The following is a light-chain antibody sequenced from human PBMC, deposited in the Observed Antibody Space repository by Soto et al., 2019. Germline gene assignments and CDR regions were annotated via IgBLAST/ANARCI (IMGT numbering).Light chain of an antibody. CDR3: QQYGSSPQT. V-gene: IGKV3-20*01. J-gene: IGKJ1*01. CDR1: QSVSSSY. Sequence: EIVLTQSPGTLSLSPGERATLSCRASQSVSSSYLAWYQQKPGQAPRLLIYGASSRATGIPDRFSGSGSGTGFTITISRLAPEDFAVYYCQQYGSSPQTFGKGTKVEIK. CDR2: GAS.